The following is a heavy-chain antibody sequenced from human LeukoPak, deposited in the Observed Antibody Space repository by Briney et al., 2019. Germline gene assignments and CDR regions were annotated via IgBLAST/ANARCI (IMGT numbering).Heavy chain of an antibody. Sequence: SETLSLTCTVSGDSITAYYWNWVRQPPGKGLEWIGYIHYTGKNFYNPSLKSRVTISVDRSKNQFSLKLSSVTAADTAVYYCARGVPTYCSSTSCYAGTRMDVWGQGTTVTVSS. J-gene: IGHJ6*02. D-gene: IGHD2-2*01. CDR3: ARGVPTYCSSTSCYAGTRMDV. V-gene: IGHV4-59*12. CDR2: IHYTGKN. CDR1: GDSITAYY.